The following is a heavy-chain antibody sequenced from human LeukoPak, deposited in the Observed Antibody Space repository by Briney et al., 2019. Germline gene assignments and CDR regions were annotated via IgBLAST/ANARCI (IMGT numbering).Heavy chain of an antibody. J-gene: IGHJ6*03. D-gene: IGHD5-12*01. CDR2: VHYSGST. CDR3: ARGLSGYDSYYYYYYMDV. V-gene: IGHV4-59*08. CDR1: GAFISSYF. Sequence: SETLSLTCTVSGAFISSYFWSWIRQPPGKGLEWIGYVHYSGSTNYNPSLKSRVTISVDTSKNQFSLKLRSVTAADTALYYCARGLSGYDSYYYYYYMDVWGKGTTVTVSS.